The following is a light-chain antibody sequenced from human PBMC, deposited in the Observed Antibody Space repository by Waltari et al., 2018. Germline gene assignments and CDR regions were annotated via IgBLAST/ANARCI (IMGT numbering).Light chain of an antibody. Sequence: EIVMTQSPAPLSVSPGERATLPCRASQSISNNLAWYQHKPGQPPRLLISGASTRATGVPARFSGSGSGTEFTLTISSLQSEDSAIYFCQQYNTWSPSTFGQGTKLEIK. CDR2: GAS. CDR3: QQYNTWSPST. J-gene: IGKJ2*02. V-gene: IGKV3-15*01. CDR1: QSISNN.